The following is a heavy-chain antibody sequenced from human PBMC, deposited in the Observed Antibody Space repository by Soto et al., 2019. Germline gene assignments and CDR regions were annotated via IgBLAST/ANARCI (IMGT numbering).Heavy chain of an antibody. CDR1: GFTFSSFA. V-gene: IGHV3-23*01. CDR3: AKRDISGYSHYYYGMDV. D-gene: IGHD3-22*01. Sequence: EVQLLESGGGLVQPGGSLRLSCAASGFTFSSFALSWVRQAPGKGLEWVSGISDSDGSTYYADSVKGRFTISRDNSKNTLYLQMNSLRAEDTAVYYCAKRDISGYSHYYYGMDVWGQGTTVTVSS. CDR2: ISDSDGST. J-gene: IGHJ6*02.